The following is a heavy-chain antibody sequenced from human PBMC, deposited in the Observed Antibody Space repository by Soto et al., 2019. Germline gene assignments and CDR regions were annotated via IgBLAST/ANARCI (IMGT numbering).Heavy chain of an antibody. CDR1: GYSFTSYW. CDR3: ARRSLGYCISTRCPIWGLIDY. V-gene: IGHV5-51*01. Sequence: GESLTISCKVSGYSFTSYWIGWVRQMPGKGLEWMGIIYPDDSDTRYSPSFQGQVTMSVDKSISTAHLHWSSLKASDPAMYYCARRSLGYCISTRCPIWGLIDYWGQGTLVTVSS. CDR2: IYPDDSDT. D-gene: IGHD2-2*01. J-gene: IGHJ4*02.